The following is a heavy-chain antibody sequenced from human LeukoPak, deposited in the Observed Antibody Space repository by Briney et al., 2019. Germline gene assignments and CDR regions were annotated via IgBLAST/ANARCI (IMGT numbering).Heavy chain of an antibody. CDR3: ARDRDFGVGNWFDP. Sequence: GGSLRLSCTASGFPFSDYTFTWVRQAPGEGLEWVASISSRSTYIYYADSVRGRSIISRDDARKSLYLQVNSLRAEDTAVYYCARDRDFGVGNWFDPWGQGTLVTVSS. CDR1: GFPFSDYT. CDR2: ISSRSTYI. J-gene: IGHJ5*02. V-gene: IGHV3-21*01. D-gene: IGHD3-3*01.